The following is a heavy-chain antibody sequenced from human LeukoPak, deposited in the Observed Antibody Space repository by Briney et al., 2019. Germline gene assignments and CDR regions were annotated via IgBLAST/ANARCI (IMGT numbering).Heavy chain of an antibody. CDR2: MSYDGSNK. D-gene: IGHD1-26*01. V-gene: IGHV3-30*18. Sequence: PGGSLRLSCEASGFTFRTYGMHWVRQAPGKGLEWVALMSYDGSNKDYTDSVKGRFTISRDSSKNTLYLQMNSLRAEDTAVYYCAKDPESVHSGSYGYWGQGTLVTVSS. CDR3: AKDPESVHSGSYGY. J-gene: IGHJ4*02. CDR1: GFTFRTYG.